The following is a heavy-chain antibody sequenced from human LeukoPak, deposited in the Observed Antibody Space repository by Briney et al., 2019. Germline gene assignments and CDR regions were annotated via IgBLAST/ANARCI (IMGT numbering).Heavy chain of an antibody. CDR1: GFTFSRHG. CDR3: ARDYCGGDCHNPPLGFDY. V-gene: IGHV3-33*01. J-gene: IGHJ4*02. D-gene: IGHD2-21*02. Sequence: GSLRLSCAASGFTFSRHGMHWVRQAPSKGLEGVAGILDDGTNKFYADSVQGRFTISRDNSKDTLYLQMNSLRAEDTAVYYCARDYCGGDCHNPPLGFDYWGQGTLVTVSS. CDR2: ILDDGTNK.